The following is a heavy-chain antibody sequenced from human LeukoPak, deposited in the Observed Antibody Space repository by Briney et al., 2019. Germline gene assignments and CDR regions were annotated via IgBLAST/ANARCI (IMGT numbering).Heavy chain of an antibody. CDR1: GFTFSSYS. V-gene: IGHV3-30*02. CDR2: IRYDGSNK. D-gene: IGHD2-2*01. Sequence: GGSLRLSCAASGFTFSSYSMNWVRQAPGEGLEWVAFIRYDGSNKYYADSVKGRFTISRDNSKNTLYLQMNSLRAEDTAMYYCVKDLFRSTYYFDYWGQGILVTVSS. CDR3: VKDLFRSTYYFDY. J-gene: IGHJ4*02.